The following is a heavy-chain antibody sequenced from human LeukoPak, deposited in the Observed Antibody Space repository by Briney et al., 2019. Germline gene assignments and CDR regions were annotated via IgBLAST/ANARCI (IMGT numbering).Heavy chain of an antibody. CDR1: GYTLTSYY. D-gene: IGHD3-22*01. CDR3: ARDLYYYDSSGYLDY. Sequence: ASVKVSCKASGYTLTSYYMHWVRQAPGQGLEWMGIINPSGGSTSYAQKFQGRVTMTRDTSTSTVYMELSSLRSEDTAVYYCARDLYYYDSSGYLDYWGQGTLVTVSS. J-gene: IGHJ4*02. V-gene: IGHV1-46*01. CDR2: INPSGGST.